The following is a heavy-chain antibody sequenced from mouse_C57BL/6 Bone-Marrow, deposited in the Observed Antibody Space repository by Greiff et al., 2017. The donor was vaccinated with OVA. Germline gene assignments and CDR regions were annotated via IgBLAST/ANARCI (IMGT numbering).Heavy chain of an antibody. CDR3: ARDLFLDY. J-gene: IGHJ2*01. Sequence: QVQLQQPGAELVRPGASVKLSCKASGYTFTSYWMNWVKQRPGQGLEWIGVIDPSDSYTNYNQKFKGKATLTVDTSSSTAYMQLSSLTSEDSAVYYCARDLFLDYWGQGTTLTVSS. CDR1: GYTFTSYW. V-gene: IGHV1-59*01. CDR2: IDPSDSYT.